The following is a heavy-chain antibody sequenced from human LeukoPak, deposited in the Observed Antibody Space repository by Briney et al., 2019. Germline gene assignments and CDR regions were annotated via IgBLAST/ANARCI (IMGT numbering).Heavy chain of an antibody. J-gene: IGHJ3*02. CDR3: TGGYSSSWYAFDI. D-gene: IGHD6-13*01. CDR1: GFTFSGSS. Sequence: GGSLKLSCAASGFTFSGSSMHWVCQASGKGLEWVGRIRSKANSYATTYAASVKGRFTISRDDSKNTAYLQMNSLKTEDTAVYYCTGGYSSSWYAFDIWGQGTMVTVSS. CDR2: IRSKANSYAT. V-gene: IGHV3-73*01.